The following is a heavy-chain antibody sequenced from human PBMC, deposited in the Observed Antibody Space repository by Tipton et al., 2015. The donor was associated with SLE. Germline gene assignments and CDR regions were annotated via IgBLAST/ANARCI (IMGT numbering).Heavy chain of an antibody. Sequence: QSGAEVKKPGASVKVSCKASGYRFSSYGISWVRQAPGQGLEWMGWISPYNGNTNYAQKFQRRVTMTTDTSTSTAYLELRSLRSDDTALYYCARDWAFDYGNLNFDYWGQGTQVTVSS. CDR2: ISPYNGNT. D-gene: IGHD4-11*01. CDR1: GYRFSSYG. V-gene: IGHV1-18*01. CDR3: ARDWAFDYGNLNFDY. J-gene: IGHJ4*02.